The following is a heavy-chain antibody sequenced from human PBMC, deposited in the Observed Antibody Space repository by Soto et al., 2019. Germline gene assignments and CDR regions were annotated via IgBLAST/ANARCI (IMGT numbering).Heavy chain of an antibody. V-gene: IGHV3-74*01. CDR3: ARVGSPSWY. J-gene: IGHJ4*02. D-gene: IGHD2-15*01. CDR1: GFTFSSYW. Sequence: EVQLVESGGGLVQPGGSLRLSCAASGFTFSSYWMHWVRQPPGKGLVWVSRIDGAGRSTNYADSVKGRFTISRDNAKNTLYLQMNSLRAEDTAVYYCARVGSPSWYWSQGTLVTVSS. CDR2: IDGAGRST.